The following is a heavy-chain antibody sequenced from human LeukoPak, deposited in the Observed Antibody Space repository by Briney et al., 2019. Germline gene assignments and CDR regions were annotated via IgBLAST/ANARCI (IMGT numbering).Heavy chain of an antibody. Sequence: ASVKVSCKASGYTFTGYYMHWVRQAPGQGLEWMGWINPNSGGTNYAQKFQGRVTMTRDTSISTAYMELSRLRSDDTAVYYCARGNYYGSGSYSYYYYYYMDVWGKGTTVTVSS. CDR3: ARGNYYGSGSYSYYYYYYMDV. D-gene: IGHD3-10*01. V-gene: IGHV1-2*02. CDR2: INPNSGGT. CDR1: GYTFTGYY. J-gene: IGHJ6*03.